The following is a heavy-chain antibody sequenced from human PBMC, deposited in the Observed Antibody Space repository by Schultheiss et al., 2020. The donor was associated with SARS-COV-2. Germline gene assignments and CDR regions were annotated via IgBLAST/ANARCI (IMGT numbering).Heavy chain of an antibody. CDR3: ARGGPRAVAPMDV. V-gene: IGHV3-21*01. D-gene: IGHD6-19*01. CDR2: ISSSSSYI. CDR1: GFTFSSYS. J-gene: IGHJ6*02. Sequence: GGSLRLSCAASGFTFSSYSMNWVRQAPGKGLEWVSSISSSSSYIYYADSVKGRFTISRDNAKNSLYLQMNSLRAEDTAVYYCARGGPRAVAPMDVWGQGTTVTVSS.